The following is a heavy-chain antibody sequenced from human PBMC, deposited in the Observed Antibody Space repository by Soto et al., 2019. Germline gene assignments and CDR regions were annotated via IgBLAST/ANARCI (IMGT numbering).Heavy chain of an antibody. CDR1: GGSFSGYY. CDR2: INHSGST. CDR3: ARSPSFMDV. V-gene: IGHV4-34*01. J-gene: IGHJ6*04. Sequence: SETLSLTCAVYGGSFSGYYWSWIRQPPGKGLEWIGEINHSGSTNYNPSLKSRVTISVDTSKNQFSLKLSSVTAADTAVYYCARSPSFMDVWGKGTTVTVSS.